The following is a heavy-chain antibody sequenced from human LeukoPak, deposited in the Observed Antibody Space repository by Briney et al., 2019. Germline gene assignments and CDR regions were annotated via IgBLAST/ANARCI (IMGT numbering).Heavy chain of an antibody. Sequence: GGSLRLSCAASGFTFSSYAMSWVRQAPGKGLEWVSAISGSGGSKYYADSVKGRFTIARDNSKNTLYLQMNSLRAEDTAVYYCATNSSRGVFDYWGQGTLVTVSS. CDR3: ATNSSRGVFDY. J-gene: IGHJ4*02. V-gene: IGHV3-23*01. CDR2: ISGSGGSK. D-gene: IGHD6-13*01. CDR1: GFTFSSYA.